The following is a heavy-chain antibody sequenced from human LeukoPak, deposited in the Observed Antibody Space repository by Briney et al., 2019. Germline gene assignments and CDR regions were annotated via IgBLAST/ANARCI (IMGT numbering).Heavy chain of an antibody. J-gene: IGHJ4*02. CDR1: GFTFSSYW. V-gene: IGHV3-7*01. CDR2: IKQDGSEK. CDR3: ARDPGGPGWNYGGYFDY. D-gene: IGHD1-7*01. Sequence: GGSLRLSCAASGFTFSSYWMSWLRQAPGKGLEWVANIKQDGSEKYYVDSVKGRFTISRDNAKNSLYLQMNSLRAEDTAVYYCARDPGGPGWNYGGYFDYWGQGTLVTVSS.